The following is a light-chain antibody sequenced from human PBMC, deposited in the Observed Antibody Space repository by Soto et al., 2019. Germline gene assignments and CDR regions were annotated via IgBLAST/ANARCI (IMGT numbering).Light chain of an antibody. CDR3: QQSFSAPWT. J-gene: IGKJ1*01. Sequence: DFQMTQSPSSLSASVRDRVTITCRASQHIARYLNWYQQKPGKAPKFLIYAASTLQSGVPSRFSGSGSGTEFTLTIDSLQPEDFATYFCQQSFSAPWTFGQGAKVEVK. CDR2: AAS. CDR1: QHIARY. V-gene: IGKV1-39*01.